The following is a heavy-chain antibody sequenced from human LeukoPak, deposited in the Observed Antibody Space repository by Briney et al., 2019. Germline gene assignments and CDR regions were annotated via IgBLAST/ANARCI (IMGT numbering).Heavy chain of an antibody. D-gene: IGHD6-19*01. Sequence: GGSLRLSCAASGFTFNRAWMTWVRQAPGKGLEWVGRIKSKTDGGTTDYAAPVKGRFTISRDDSKNTLYLQMNSLKTEDTAVYYCSSGQIAVAALDWGQGTLVTVSS. V-gene: IGHV3-15*01. J-gene: IGHJ4*02. CDR1: GFTFNRAW. CDR3: SSGQIAVAALD. CDR2: IKSKTDGGTT.